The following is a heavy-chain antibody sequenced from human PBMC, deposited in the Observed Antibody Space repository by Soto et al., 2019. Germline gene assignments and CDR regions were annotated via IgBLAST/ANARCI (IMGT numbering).Heavy chain of an antibody. Sequence: QVQLQQWGAGPLRPLETLSLTCGVSGGSFSGYYWAWIRQSPGKGLEWIGEINDRGSINYNPSLKSRVSISVDTSKNHYSLNLRSVTAADTAVYYCVRESHDSLTGPPWVWYFDLWGRGTLVTVSS. CDR3: VRESHDSLTGPPWVWYFDL. CDR1: GGSFSGYY. CDR2: INDRGSI. D-gene: IGHD3-9*01. V-gene: IGHV4-34*01. J-gene: IGHJ2*01.